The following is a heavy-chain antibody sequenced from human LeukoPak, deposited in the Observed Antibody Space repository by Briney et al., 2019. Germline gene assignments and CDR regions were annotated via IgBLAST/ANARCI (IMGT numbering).Heavy chain of an antibody. CDR3: ARGLTGDPLGVDY. Sequence: GGSLRLSCAASGFTFSDYYMSWVRQAPGKGLEWVSVIYSGGSTYYADSVKGRFTISRDNSKNTLYLQMNSLRAEDTAVYYCARGLTGDPLGVDYWGQGTLVTVSS. V-gene: IGHV3-66*01. CDR2: IYSGGST. D-gene: IGHD7-27*01. CDR1: GFTFSDYY. J-gene: IGHJ4*02.